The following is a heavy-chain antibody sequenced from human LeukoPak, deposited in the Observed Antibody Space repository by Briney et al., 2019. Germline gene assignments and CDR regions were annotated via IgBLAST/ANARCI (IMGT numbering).Heavy chain of an antibody. CDR3: ASDYYGSGTGWFDP. Sequence: ASVKVSCKASGYTFTGYYMHWVRQAHGQGLEWMGWINPNSGGTNYAQKFQGRVTMTRDTSISTAYMELSRLRSDDTAVYYCASDYYGSGTGWFDPWGQGTLVTVSS. D-gene: IGHD3-10*01. J-gene: IGHJ5*02. CDR1: GYTFTGYY. CDR2: INPNSGGT. V-gene: IGHV1-2*02.